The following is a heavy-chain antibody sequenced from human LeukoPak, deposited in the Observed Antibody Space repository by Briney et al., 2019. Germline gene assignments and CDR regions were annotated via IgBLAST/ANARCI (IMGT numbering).Heavy chain of an antibody. Sequence: GASVKVSCKASGYTFTSYAMHWMRQAPGQRLEWMGWINAGNGNTKYSQEFQGRVTITRDTSASTAYMELSSLRSEDMAVYYCARSAAGTGALYYFDYWGQGTLVTVSS. D-gene: IGHD6-13*01. CDR1: GYTFTSYA. CDR3: ARSAAGTGALYYFDY. CDR2: INAGNGNT. J-gene: IGHJ4*02. V-gene: IGHV1-3*03.